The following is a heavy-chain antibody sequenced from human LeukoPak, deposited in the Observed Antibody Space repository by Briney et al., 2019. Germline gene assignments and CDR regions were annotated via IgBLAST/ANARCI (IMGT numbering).Heavy chain of an antibody. CDR3: ARGPLYSSSVYYFDY. V-gene: IGHV3-53*01. D-gene: IGHD6-13*01. CDR2: IYSGGST. Sequence: GGSLRLSCAASGFTFSDYYMSWIRQAPGKGLEWVSIIYSGGSTYYADSVKGRFTISRDNSKNTLYLQTNSLRAEDTAVYYCARGPLYSSSVYYFDYWGQGTLVTVSS. CDR1: GFTFSDYY. J-gene: IGHJ4*02.